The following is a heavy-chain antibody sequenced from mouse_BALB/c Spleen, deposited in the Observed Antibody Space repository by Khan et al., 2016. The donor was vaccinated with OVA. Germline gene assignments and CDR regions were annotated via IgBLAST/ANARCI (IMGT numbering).Heavy chain of an antibody. CDR1: GFTFSSFG. D-gene: IGHD2-5*01. V-gene: IGHV5-6*02. CDR2: ISSGGSYT. CDR3: ARQYSNSFFEY. J-gene: IGHJ2*01. Sequence: EVKLVESGGDLVKPGGSLKLSCAASGFTFSSFGMSWIRQTPDKRLEWVATISSGGSYTYYPDSVKGRFTISRENAKNTLYLQMSSLKSEDTAMYYCARQYSNSFFEYWGQGTTLTVSS.